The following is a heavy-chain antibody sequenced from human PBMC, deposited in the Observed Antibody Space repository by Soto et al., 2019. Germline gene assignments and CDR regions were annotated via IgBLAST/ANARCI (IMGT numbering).Heavy chain of an antibody. CDR2: IIPIFGTA. D-gene: IGHD5-12*01. J-gene: IGHJ4*02. CDR1: GGTFSSYA. Sequence: ASVKVSYKASGGTFSSYAISWVRQAPGQGLEWMGGIIPIFGTANYAQKFQGRVTITADESTSTAYMELSSLRSEDTAVYYCARAKDGYKGYIDYWGQGTLVTVSS. CDR3: ARAKDGYKGYIDY. V-gene: IGHV1-69*13.